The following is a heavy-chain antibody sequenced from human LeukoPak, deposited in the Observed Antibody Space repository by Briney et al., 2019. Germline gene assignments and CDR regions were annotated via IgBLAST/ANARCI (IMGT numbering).Heavy chain of an antibody. Sequence: GGSLRLSCGVSGFTFSSYEMNWVRQAPGKGLEWVSYISSVGSTRHYADSVKGRFTISRDNAKNSLYLQMNSLRAEDTAVYSCVRGADGVSSNTRGWFDPWGQGTLVTVSS. V-gene: IGHV3-48*03. CDR1: GFTFSSYE. J-gene: IGHJ5*02. CDR2: ISSVGSTR. CDR3: VRGADGVSSNTRGWFDP. D-gene: IGHD2-8*01.